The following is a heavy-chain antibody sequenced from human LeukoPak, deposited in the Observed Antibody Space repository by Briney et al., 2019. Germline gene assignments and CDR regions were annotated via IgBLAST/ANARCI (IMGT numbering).Heavy chain of an antibody. J-gene: IGHJ5*02. CDR3: ARDRSGNNWFDP. CDR1: GGSISSGSDY. Sequence: SETPSLTCTVSGGSISSGSDYWSWIRQHPGKGLEWIGYIYYSGSTYYSPSLKSRVTISIDTSKNQFSLKLSSVTAADTAVYYCARDRSGNNWFDPWGQGTLVTVSS. V-gene: IGHV4-31*03. D-gene: IGHD1-26*01. CDR2: IYYSGST.